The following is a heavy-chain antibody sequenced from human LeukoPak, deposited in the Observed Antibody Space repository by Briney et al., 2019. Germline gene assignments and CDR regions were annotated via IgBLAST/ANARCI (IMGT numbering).Heavy chain of an antibody. Sequence: ASVKVSCKASGYTSTSYGISWVRQAPGQGLEWMGWISAYNGNTNYAQKLQGRVTMTTDTSTSTAYMGLRSLRSDDTAVYYCAGKYYDILTGYSAYYYYYYMDVWGKGTTVTVSS. CDR3: AGKYYDILTGYSAYYYYYYMDV. CDR2: ISAYNGNT. D-gene: IGHD3-9*01. J-gene: IGHJ6*03. V-gene: IGHV1-18*01. CDR1: GYTSTSYG.